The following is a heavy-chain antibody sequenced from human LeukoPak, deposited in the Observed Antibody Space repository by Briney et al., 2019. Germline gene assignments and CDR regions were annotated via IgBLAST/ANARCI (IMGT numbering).Heavy chain of an antibody. CDR3: AREPLYAALDY. J-gene: IGHJ4*02. Sequence: PGGSLRLSCAASGFTFSSYAMHWVRQAPGKGREWVEVISYDGSNKYYADSVKGRFTISRDNSKNTLYLQMNSLRAEDTAVYYCAREPLYAALDYWGQGTLVTVSS. D-gene: IGHD2-8*01. CDR1: GFTFSSYA. V-gene: IGHV3-30-3*01. CDR2: ISYDGSNK.